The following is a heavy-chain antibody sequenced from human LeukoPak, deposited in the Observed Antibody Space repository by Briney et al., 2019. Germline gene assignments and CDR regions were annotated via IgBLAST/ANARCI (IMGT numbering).Heavy chain of an antibody. CDR3: SRVRYSSSWYPDY. J-gene: IGHJ4*02. D-gene: IGHD6-13*01. CDR1: GYTFTGYY. Sequence: ASVKVSCKAPGYTFTGYYMHWVRQAPGQGLEWMGWINPNSGGTNYAQKFQGRVTMTRDTSISTAYMELSRLRSDDTAVYYCSRVRYSSSWYPDYWGQGTLVTVSS. CDR2: INPNSGGT. V-gene: IGHV1-2*02.